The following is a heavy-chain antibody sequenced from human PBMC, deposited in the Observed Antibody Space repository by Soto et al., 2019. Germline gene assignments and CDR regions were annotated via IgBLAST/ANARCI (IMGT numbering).Heavy chain of an antibody. CDR2: INPSGDST. Sequence: ASVKVSCKASGYTFSTYYMHRVRQAPGQGLEWMGVINPSGDSTSYAQKFQGRLTMTRDTSTSTLFMDLSSLRSEDTAVYFCARDWEFGYWGQGTLVTVSS. V-gene: IGHV1-46*01. CDR1: GYTFSTYY. CDR3: ARDWEFGY. J-gene: IGHJ4*02. D-gene: IGHD1-26*01.